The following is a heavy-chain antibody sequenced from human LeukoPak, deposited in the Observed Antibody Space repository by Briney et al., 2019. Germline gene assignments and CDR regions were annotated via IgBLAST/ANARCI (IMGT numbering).Heavy chain of an antibody. Sequence: PGGSLRLSCAASGFTFSSYAMSWVRQAPGKGLEWVSAISGSGGSTYYADSVKGRFTISRDNSKNTPYLQMNSLRAEDTAVYYCAKDRGAYYYDSSGYYRYFDYWGQGTLVTVSS. J-gene: IGHJ4*02. CDR3: AKDRGAYYYDSSGYYRYFDY. D-gene: IGHD3-22*01. CDR1: GFTFSSYA. CDR2: ISGSGGST. V-gene: IGHV3-23*01.